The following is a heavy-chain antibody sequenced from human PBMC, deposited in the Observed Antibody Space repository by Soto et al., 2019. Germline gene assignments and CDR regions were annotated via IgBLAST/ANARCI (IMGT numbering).Heavy chain of an antibody. J-gene: IGHJ4*01. Sequence: GSLKLSCGASGLSVSDNYMGWVRQAPGRGLEWVSVMYAGGDTHYADSVKGRFTISRDKSENTLYLQMNSLRDEDTGVYFCVSRIPSWVFDYWGLGTLVTVSS. CDR1: GLSVSDNY. D-gene: IGHD2-21*01. CDR2: MYAGGDT. CDR3: VSRIPSWVFDY. V-gene: IGHV3-53*01.